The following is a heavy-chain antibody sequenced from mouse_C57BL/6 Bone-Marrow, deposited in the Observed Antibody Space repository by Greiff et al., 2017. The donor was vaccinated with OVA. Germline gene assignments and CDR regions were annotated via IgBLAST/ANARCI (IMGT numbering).Heavy chain of an antibody. CDR1: GFSLTSYG. Sequence: QVQLQQSGPGLVQPSQSLSITCTVSGFSLTSYGVHWVRQSPGKGLEWLGVIWRGGSTDYNAAFISRLSISKDNSKSQVFFKMNSLQADDTAIYYCARNEGTRVWFAYWGQGTLVTVSA. D-gene: IGHD2-14*01. CDR3: ARNEGTRVWFAY. CDR2: IWRGGST. J-gene: IGHJ3*01. V-gene: IGHV2-2*01.